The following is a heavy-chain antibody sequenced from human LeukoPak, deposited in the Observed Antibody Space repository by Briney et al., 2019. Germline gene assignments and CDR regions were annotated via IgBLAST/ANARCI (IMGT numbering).Heavy chain of an antibody. Sequence: ASVKVSCKASGYTFTGYHMHWVRQAPGQGLEWMGWINPNSGGTNYAQKFQGRVTMTRDTSISTAYMELSRLRSDDTAVYYCARARIIVSPFDYWGQGTLVTVSS. D-gene: IGHD2-15*01. CDR2: INPNSGGT. CDR3: ARARIIVSPFDY. CDR1: GYTFTGYH. J-gene: IGHJ4*02. V-gene: IGHV1-2*02.